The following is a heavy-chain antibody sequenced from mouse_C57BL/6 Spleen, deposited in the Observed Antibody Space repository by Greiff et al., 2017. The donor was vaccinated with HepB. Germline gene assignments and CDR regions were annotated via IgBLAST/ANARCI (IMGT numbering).Heavy chain of an antibody. J-gene: IGHJ2*01. V-gene: IGHV1-19*01. Sequence: EVQLQQSGPVLVKPGASVKMSCKASGYTFTDYYMNWVKQSHGKSLEWIGVLNPYNGGTSYNQTFKGKATLTVDKSSSTAYMELHSLTSEDSAVYYCARRGDDYDARFDYWGQGTTLTVSS. CDR2: LNPYNGGT. D-gene: IGHD2-4*01. CDR1: GYTFTDYY. CDR3: ARRGDDYDARFDY.